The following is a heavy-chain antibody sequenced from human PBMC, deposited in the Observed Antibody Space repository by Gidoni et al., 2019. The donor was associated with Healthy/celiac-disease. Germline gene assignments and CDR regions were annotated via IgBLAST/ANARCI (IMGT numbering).Heavy chain of an antibody. J-gene: IGHJ4*02. CDR1: GFTFSSYG. CDR3: ARDLSGVVTDTPGY. D-gene: IGHD3-3*01. CDR2: IWYDGSNK. V-gene: IGHV3-33*01. Sequence: QVQLVESGGGVVQPGRSLRLSCAASGFTFSSYGMHWVRQAPGKGLEWVAVIWYDGSNKYYADSVKGRFTISRDNSKNTLYLQMNSLRAEDTAVYYCARDLSGVVTDTPGYWGQGTLVTVSS.